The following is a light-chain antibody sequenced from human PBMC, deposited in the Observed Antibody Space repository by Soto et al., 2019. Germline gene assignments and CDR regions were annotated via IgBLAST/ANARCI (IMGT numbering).Light chain of an antibody. Sequence: EIVLTQSPATLSLSPGERATLSCRASQSVSTYLAWYQQKPGQAPRLLIYNASNRATGIPARFSGSGSGTDFTLTICSLEPEDFAVYYCQQRSNWPGVTFGPGTKVDIK. J-gene: IGKJ3*01. V-gene: IGKV3-11*01. CDR2: NAS. CDR3: QQRSNWPGVT. CDR1: QSVSTY.